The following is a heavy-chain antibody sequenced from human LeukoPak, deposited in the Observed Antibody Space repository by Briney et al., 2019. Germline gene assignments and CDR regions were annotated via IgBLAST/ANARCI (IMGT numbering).Heavy chain of an antibody. CDR1: GXTFSSYW. J-gene: IGHJ4*02. D-gene: IGHD6-25*01. V-gene: IGHV3-74*01. Sequence: TGGSLRLSWAASGXTFSSYWVHWVRQAPGKGLVWVSRISSDGSSTNYAGSVKGRFTISRDNAKNTLYLQMNSLRAEDTAVYYCARVIRSGWEGELSDWGQGTLVTVSS. CDR3: ARVIRSGWEGELSD. CDR2: ISSDGSST.